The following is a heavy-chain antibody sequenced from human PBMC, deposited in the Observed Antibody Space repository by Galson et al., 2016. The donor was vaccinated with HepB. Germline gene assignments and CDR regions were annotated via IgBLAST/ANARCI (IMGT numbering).Heavy chain of an antibody. Sequence: SLRLSCAASGFRFRNYGMNWVRQAPGKGLEWVSNINDNGGSSYHTDSVKGRFTISRDNSENTLYLQMNSLRAENTAVYYCAKDRESSGWYGGFDFRGQGVLVTVSS. J-gene: IGHJ4*02. CDR3: AKDRESSGWYGGFDF. CDR2: INDNGGSS. V-gene: IGHV3-23*01. CDR1: GFRFRNYG. D-gene: IGHD6-19*01.